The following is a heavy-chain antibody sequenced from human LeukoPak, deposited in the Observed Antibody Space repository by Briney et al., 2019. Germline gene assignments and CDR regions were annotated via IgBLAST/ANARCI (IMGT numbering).Heavy chain of an antibody. V-gene: IGHV5-51*01. CDR3: ARGVYCSGGSCYLPAYYYYYYGMDV. Sequence: KPGESLKISCKGSGYSFTSYWIGWVCQMPGKGLEWMGIIYPGDSDTRYSPSFQGQVTISADKSISTAYLQWSSLKASDTAMYYCARGVYCSGGSCYLPAYYYYYYGMDVWGQGTTVTVSS. J-gene: IGHJ6*02. CDR2: IYPGDSDT. CDR1: GYSFTSYW. D-gene: IGHD2-15*01.